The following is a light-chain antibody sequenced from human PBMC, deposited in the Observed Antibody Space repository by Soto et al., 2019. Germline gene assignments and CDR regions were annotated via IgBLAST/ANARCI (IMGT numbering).Light chain of an antibody. CDR1: SSNIGAGYD. J-gene: IGLJ1*01. CDR3: QSYDSSLSGSDV. V-gene: IGLV1-40*01. Sequence: QSALTQPPSVSGAPGQRVTISCTGSSSNIGAGYDVHWYQRLPGTAPKVLIYGNNNRPSGVPDRFSGSKSGTSASLAITGLQAEDEADYYCQSYDSSLSGSDVFGTGTKLTVL. CDR2: GNN.